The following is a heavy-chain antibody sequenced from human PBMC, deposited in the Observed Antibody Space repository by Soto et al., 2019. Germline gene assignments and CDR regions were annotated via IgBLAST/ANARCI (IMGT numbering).Heavy chain of an antibody. CDR1: GFTFDDFA. CDR2: MSWNRGSI. CDR3: AKDISLGELSAPDH. D-gene: IGHD3-16*02. V-gene: IGHV3-9*01. Sequence: GGSLRLSCVVSGFTFDDFAMHWVRQAPGKGLEWVSGMSWNRGSIVYADSVKGRFTISRDNAKNSLYLQMNSLRPEDTALYYCAKDISLGELSAPDHWGQGTLVTVSS. J-gene: IGHJ4*02.